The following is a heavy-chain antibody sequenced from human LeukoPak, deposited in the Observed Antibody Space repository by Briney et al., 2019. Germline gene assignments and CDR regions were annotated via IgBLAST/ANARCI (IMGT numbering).Heavy chain of an antibody. CDR3: ARSRWLQPDAFDI. J-gene: IGHJ3*02. V-gene: IGHV3-33*01. Sequence: PGRSLRLSCAASGFTFSSYGMHWVRQAPGKGLEWVAVIWYDGSNKYYADSVKGRFTISRDNSKNTLYLRMNSLRAEDTAVYYCARSRWLQPDAFDIWGQGTMVTVSS. CDR2: IWYDGSNK. D-gene: IGHD5-24*01. CDR1: GFTFSSYG.